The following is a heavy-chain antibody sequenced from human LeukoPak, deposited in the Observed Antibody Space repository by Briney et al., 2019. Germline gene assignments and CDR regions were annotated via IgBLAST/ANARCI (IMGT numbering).Heavy chain of an antibody. CDR1: GYSISSGYY. CDR3: GGAYCSRTSCYYFDY. J-gene: IGHJ4*02. CDR2: IYYSGST. Sequence: SETLSLTCTVSGYSISSGYYWGWIRQPPGKGLEWIGSIYYSGSTYYNPSLKSRVTISVDTSKNQFSLKLSSVTAAATAVYYCGGAYCSRTSCYYFDYWAREPWSPSPQ. V-gene: IGHV4-38-2*02. D-gene: IGHD2-2*01.